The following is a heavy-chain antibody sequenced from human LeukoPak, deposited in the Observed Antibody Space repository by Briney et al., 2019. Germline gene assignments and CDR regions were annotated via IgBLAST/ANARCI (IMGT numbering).Heavy chain of an antibody. CDR1: GYTFTGYD. D-gene: IGHD3-3*01. CDR2: MNPNSGNT. CDR3: ARNTYYDFWSGYSSSSGHIGY. Sequence: ASVKVSCKASGYTFTGYDINWVRQATGQGLEWMGWMNPNSGNTGYAQKFQGRVTMTRNTSISTAYMELSSLRSEDTAVYYCARNTYYDFWSGYSSSSGHIGYWGQGTLVTVST. J-gene: IGHJ4*02. V-gene: IGHV1-8*01.